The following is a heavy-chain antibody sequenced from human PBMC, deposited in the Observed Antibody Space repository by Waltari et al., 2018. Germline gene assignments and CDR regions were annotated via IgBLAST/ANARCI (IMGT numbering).Heavy chain of an antibody. CDR1: GFTFDYYA. CDR2: ISWNGRSI. CDR3: AKDGDYYRRWGAFDF. V-gene: IGHV3-9*01. J-gene: IGHJ3*01. D-gene: IGHD3-10*01. Sequence: EVQLVESGGDLVQPGRSLRLSCAASGFTFDYYAMQWVRQSPGKGLEWVAGISWNGRSIHYVDSVKGRFTISRDNAKNSLYLQMNSLRVEDTALYYCAKDGDYYRRWGAFDFWGQGTMVTVSS.